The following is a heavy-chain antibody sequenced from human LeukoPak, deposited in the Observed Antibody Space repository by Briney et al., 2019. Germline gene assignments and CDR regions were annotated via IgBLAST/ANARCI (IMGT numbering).Heavy chain of an antibody. J-gene: IGHJ4*02. V-gene: IGHV4-39*01. Sequence: SETLPLTCTVSGGSISSSSYYWGWIRQPPGKGLEWIGSIYYSGSTYYNPSLKSRVTISVDTSKNQFSLKLSSVTAADTAVYYCARHRYYYDSSGYHFDYWGQGTLVTVSS. CDR2: IYYSGST. D-gene: IGHD3-22*01. CDR1: GGSISSSSYY. CDR3: ARHRYYYDSSGYHFDY.